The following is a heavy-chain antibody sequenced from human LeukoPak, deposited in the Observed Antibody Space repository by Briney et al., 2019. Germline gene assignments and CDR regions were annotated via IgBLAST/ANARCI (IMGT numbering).Heavy chain of an antibody. CDR3: ARRLTTGYCSGGSCPYYFGR. Sequence: SETLSLTCTVSGGSISSISYYWGWIRHPPGKGLEWIGSISYSGNTNYNSSLKSRVTFSVDTSKNQFSLRLSSVTATDTAVYYCARRLTTGYCSGGSCPYYFGRWGQGTLVTVSS. D-gene: IGHD2-15*01. V-gene: IGHV4-39*01. CDR2: ISYSGNT. J-gene: IGHJ4*02. CDR1: GGSISSISYY.